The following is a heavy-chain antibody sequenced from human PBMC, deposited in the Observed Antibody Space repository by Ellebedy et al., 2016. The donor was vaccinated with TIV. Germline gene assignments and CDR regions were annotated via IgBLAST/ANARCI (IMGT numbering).Heavy chain of an antibody. CDR2: IVGSGA. J-gene: IGHJ4*02. Sequence: GESLKISCAASGFTFSPYAMAWVRQAPGKGLEWVSGIVGSGAEKYADSVKGRFTISRDNSKRTVDLQMRSVRAEDTAIDFCAKDRTSGDGYWVFDSWGQGTMVSVSS. CDR3: AKDRTSGDGYWVFDS. D-gene: IGHD2-21*02. CDR1: GFTFSPYA. V-gene: IGHV3-23*01.